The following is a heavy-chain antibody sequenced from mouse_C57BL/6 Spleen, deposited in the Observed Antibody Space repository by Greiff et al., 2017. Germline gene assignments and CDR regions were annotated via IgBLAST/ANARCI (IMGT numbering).Heavy chain of an antibody. CDR1: GFTFSDYG. CDR2: ISSGSSTI. CDR3: ADGPNYDGSNPYAMDY. Sequence: EVQLVESGGGLVKPGGSLKLSCAASGFTFSDYGMHWVRQAPEKGLEWVAYISSGSSTIYYADTVKGRFTISRDNAKNTLFLQMTSLRSEDTAMYYCADGPNYDGSNPYAMDYWGQGTSVTVSS. D-gene: IGHD1-1*01. J-gene: IGHJ4*01. V-gene: IGHV5-17*01.